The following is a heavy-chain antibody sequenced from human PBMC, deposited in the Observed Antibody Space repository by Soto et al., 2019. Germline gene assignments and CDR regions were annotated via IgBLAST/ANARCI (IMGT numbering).Heavy chain of an antibody. CDR1: GFTFSSYS. Sequence: GGSLRLSCAASGFTFSSYSMNWVRQAPGKGLEWVSSISSSSSYIYYADSVKGRFTISRDNAKNSLYLQMNSLRAEDTAVYYCASYCTNGVCSCYYGMDVWGQGTTVTVSS. J-gene: IGHJ6*02. CDR2: ISSSSSYI. CDR3: ASYCTNGVCSCYYGMDV. D-gene: IGHD2-8*01. V-gene: IGHV3-21*01.